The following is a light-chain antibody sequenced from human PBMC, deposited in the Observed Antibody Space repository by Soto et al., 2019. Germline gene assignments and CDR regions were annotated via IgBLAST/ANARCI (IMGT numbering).Light chain of an antibody. J-gene: IGKJ4*01. CDR2: KAS. CDR3: QQYHGWPSLT. V-gene: IGKV1-5*03. CDR1: QSISSW. Sequence: DIQMTQSPSTLSASVGDRVTITCRASQSISSWLAWYQQKPGTAPKLLIYKASTLESGVPSRFSGSGSGTEFTLTISSLQSEDVAVYYCQQYHGWPSLTFXGGTKVDIK.